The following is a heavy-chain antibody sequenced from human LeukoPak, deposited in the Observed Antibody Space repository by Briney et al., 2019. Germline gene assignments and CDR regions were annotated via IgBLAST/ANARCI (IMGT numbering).Heavy chain of an antibody. CDR3: AKEAQGCSITSCYFDS. CDR1: GFTFKNYG. Sequence: GGSLRLSCAASGFTFKNYGMHWVRQAPGKGLEWVAVIWYDGSNQHYADSVKGRFTISRDNSKNTLFLQMNSLRAEDTAVYYCAKEAQGCSITSCYFDSWGQGTLVTVSS. J-gene: IGHJ4*02. CDR2: IWYDGSNQ. V-gene: IGHV3-33*06. D-gene: IGHD2-2*01.